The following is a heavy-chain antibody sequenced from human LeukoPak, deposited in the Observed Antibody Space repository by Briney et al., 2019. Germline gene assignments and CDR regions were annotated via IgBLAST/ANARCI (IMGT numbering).Heavy chain of an antibody. Sequence: GGSLRLSCVASGFAFRDYGMHWVRQAPGKGLEWVAVIWFDGSNEYYADSVRGRFSISRDNAKNTLFLQMNSLRAEDTSVYYCAKDLKYYHGSGTYSDSGYFDHWGQGAPVTVSS. J-gene: IGHJ4*02. D-gene: IGHD3-10*01. CDR1: GFAFRDYG. CDR2: IWFDGSNE. CDR3: AKDLKYYHGSGTYSDSGYFDH. V-gene: IGHV3-33*06.